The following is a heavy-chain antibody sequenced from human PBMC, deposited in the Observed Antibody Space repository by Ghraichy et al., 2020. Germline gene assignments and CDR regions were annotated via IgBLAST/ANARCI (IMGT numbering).Heavy chain of an antibody. CDR1: GYIFTSHG. CDR2: ISAKNGNT. D-gene: IGHD4-17*01. CDR3: ARDWLRIYGDFGPIDS. Sequence: ASVKVSCKTSGYIFTSHGISWVRQAPGQGLEWMGWISAKNGNTNYAQKFQGRVTMTTDTSTTTAYMELRSLGSDDTAVYYCARDWLRIYGDFGPIDSWGQGTLVTVSS. J-gene: IGHJ4*02. V-gene: IGHV1-18*01.